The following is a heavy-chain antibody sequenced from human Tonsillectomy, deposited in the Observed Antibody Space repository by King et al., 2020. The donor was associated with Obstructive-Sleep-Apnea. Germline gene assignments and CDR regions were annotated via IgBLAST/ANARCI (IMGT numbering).Heavy chain of an antibody. CDR1: GFSFSSYS. V-gene: IGHV3-21*01. D-gene: IGHD4-17*01. CDR3: ARGNDYGDYDDFDF. J-gene: IGHJ3*01. CDR2: ISSSSGYI. Sequence: EVQLVESGGGLVKPGGSLRLSCAASGFSFSSYSMNWVRQAPGKGLEWVSSISSSSGYIYYADSVRGRFTISRDIAKNSLDLQMNSPRADDTAVYYCARGNDYGDYDDFDFWGQGTKVTVSS.